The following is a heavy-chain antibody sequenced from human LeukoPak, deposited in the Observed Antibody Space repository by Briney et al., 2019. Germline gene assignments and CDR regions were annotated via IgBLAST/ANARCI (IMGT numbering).Heavy chain of an antibody. J-gene: IGHJ5*02. CDR3: ARDRSRFGANWFDP. D-gene: IGHD3-10*01. V-gene: IGHV3-7*03. CDR1: GFTFSSYW. Sequence: GGSLRLSCAASGFTFSSYWMSWVRQAPGKGLEWVANIKQDGSDKYYVDSVKGRFTISRDNAKNSVFLQMNSLRAEDTAVYYCARDRSRFGANWFDPWGQGTLVTVSS. CDR2: IKQDGSDK.